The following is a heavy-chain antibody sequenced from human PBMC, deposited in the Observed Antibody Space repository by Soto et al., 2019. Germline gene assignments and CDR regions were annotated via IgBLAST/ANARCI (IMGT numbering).Heavy chain of an antibody. CDR3: ARDGFVDLVATISIDY. Sequence: GGSLRLSCAASGFTFSSYSMNWVRQAPGKGLEWVSSISSSSSYIYYADSVKGRFTISRDNAKNSLYLQMNSLRAEDTAVYYCARDGFVDLVATISIDYWGQGTLVTVSS. D-gene: IGHD5-12*01. J-gene: IGHJ4*02. V-gene: IGHV3-21*01. CDR2: ISSSSSYI. CDR1: GFTFSSYS.